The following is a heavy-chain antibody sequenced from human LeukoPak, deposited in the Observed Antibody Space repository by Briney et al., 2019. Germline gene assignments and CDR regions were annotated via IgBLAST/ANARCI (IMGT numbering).Heavy chain of an antibody. CDR2: IRSKAYGGTT. Sequence: GGSLRLSCAASGFTFSSYWMSWVRQAPGKGLEWVGFIRSKAYGGTTEYAASVKGRFTISRDDSKNIAYLQMNSLKTEDTAVYYCTSGYYYESSGHYFDPWGQGTLVTVSS. V-gene: IGHV3-49*04. D-gene: IGHD3-22*01. CDR3: TSGYYYESSGHYFDP. CDR1: GFTFSSYW. J-gene: IGHJ5*02.